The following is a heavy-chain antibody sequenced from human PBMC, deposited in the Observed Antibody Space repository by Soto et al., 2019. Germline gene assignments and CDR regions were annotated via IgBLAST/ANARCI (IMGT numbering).Heavy chain of an antibody. Sequence: EVQLLESGGGLVQPGGSLRLSCAASGFTFSSYAMNWVRQAPGKGLEWVSVISGSGGSTYYADSVKGRFTISRDNSKKTLYLQMNSLRAEDTAVDYCAKRNYGSEFDYWGQGTLVTVSS. J-gene: IGHJ4*02. D-gene: IGHD3-10*01. CDR3: AKRNYGSEFDY. CDR1: GFTFSSYA. V-gene: IGHV3-23*01. CDR2: ISGSGGST.